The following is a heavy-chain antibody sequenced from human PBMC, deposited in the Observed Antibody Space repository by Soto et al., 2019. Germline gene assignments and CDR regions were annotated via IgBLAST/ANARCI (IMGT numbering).Heavy chain of an antibody. CDR3: ARRGGSSSHYFFYAMDV. V-gene: IGHV3-11*01. CDR2: ISASSSTI. D-gene: IGHD1-26*01. CDR1: GFLFSDYY. Sequence: VRLVESGGDLVKSGGSLRLSCVASGFLFSDYYMNWVRQAPGKGLEWVAYISASSSTIFYGDSVKGRFTISRDNAKNSLSLQMDSLRAEDTGVYYCARRGGSSSHYFFYAMDVWGQGTTVTVS. J-gene: IGHJ6*02.